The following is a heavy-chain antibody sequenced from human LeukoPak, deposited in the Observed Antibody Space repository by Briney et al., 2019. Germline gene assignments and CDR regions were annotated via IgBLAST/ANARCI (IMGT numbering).Heavy chain of an antibody. Sequence: GGSLRLSCAASGFTFSSYAMSWVCQAPGKGLEWVSAISGSGGSTYYADSVKGRFTISRDNSKNTLYLQMNSLRAEDTAVYYCAKDLQYYYDSSGYQGGYWGQGTLVTVSS. CDR3: AKDLQYYYDSSGYQGGY. D-gene: IGHD3-22*01. CDR2: ISGSGGST. CDR1: GFTFSSYA. V-gene: IGHV3-23*01. J-gene: IGHJ4*02.